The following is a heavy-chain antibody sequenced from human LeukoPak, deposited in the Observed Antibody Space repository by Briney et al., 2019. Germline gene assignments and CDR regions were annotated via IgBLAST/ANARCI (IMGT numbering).Heavy chain of an antibody. CDR3: ARDRRGAFDY. Sequence: GSLRLSFAASGFTFSSYQMHWVRQATGKGLEWVSAIGTAGDTYYPGSVKGRFTISRENAKNSLYLQMNSLRAGDTAVYYCARDRRGAFDYWGQGTLVTVSS. V-gene: IGHV3-13*01. CDR2: IGTAGDT. CDR1: GFTFSSYQ. J-gene: IGHJ4*02.